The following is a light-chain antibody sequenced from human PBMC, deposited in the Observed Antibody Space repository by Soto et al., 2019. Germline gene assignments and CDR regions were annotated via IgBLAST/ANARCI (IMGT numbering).Light chain of an antibody. V-gene: IGKV3-20*01. Sequence: EIVLTQSPGTLSLSPGERATLSCRASQSVSSSYLAWYQQKPGQAPRLLIYGASSRATGIPDRFSGSWSGTAFPLTFSRLEPEDFAVYYCQQYGRSPGTFGQGTKVEIK. CDR3: QQYGRSPGT. CDR2: GAS. J-gene: IGKJ1*01. CDR1: QSVSSSY.